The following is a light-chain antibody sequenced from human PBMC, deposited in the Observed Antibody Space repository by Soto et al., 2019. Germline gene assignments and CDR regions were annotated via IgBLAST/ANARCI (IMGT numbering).Light chain of an antibody. CDR3: QQYGSSGT. J-gene: IGKJ1*01. CDR2: GAS. V-gene: IGKV3-20*01. Sequence: ELVLTQSPGTLSLSPGERATLSCRASQSVSNNYLAWYQQKPGQAPRLVIYGASNRATGIPDRFSGSGSGTDFTLTISRLEPEDFAVYYCQQYGSSGTFGQGTKVDI. CDR1: QSVSNNY.